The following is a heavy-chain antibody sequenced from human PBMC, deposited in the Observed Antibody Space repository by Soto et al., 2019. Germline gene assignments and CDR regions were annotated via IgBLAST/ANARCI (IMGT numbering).Heavy chain of an antibody. Sequence: QVQLQQWGAGLLKPSETLSLTCAVYGGSFSGYYWSWIRQPPGKGLEWIGEINHSGSTNYNPSLKSRVTISVDTYKNQFSMKLSSVTAAVTAVYYCARRKHNYYYQGMDVWGQGTTVTVSS. CDR1: GGSFSGYY. J-gene: IGHJ6*02. CDR3: ARRKHNYYYQGMDV. CDR2: INHSGST. V-gene: IGHV4-34*01.